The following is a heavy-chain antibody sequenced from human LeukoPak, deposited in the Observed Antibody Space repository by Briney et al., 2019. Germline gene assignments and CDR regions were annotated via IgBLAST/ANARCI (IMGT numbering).Heavy chain of an antibody. Sequence: GGSLRLSCAAPGFTFSTYAMSWVRQAPGKGLEWVSAISGSGGSTYYADSVKGRFTISRDNSKNTLYLQMGSLRAEDTAVYYCARGDTYSSSWHGFHYWGQGTLVTVSS. CDR2: ISGSGGST. D-gene: IGHD6-13*01. CDR1: GFTFSTYA. CDR3: ARGDTYSSSWHGFHY. J-gene: IGHJ4*02. V-gene: IGHV3-23*01.